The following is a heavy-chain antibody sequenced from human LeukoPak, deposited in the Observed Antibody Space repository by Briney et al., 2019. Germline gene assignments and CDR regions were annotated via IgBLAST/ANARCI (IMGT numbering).Heavy chain of an antibody. CDR2: ISYDGSNK. D-gene: IGHD6-13*01. J-gene: IGHJ4*02. CDR3: ARATSSSWWLFDY. Sequence: PGGSLRLSCAASGFTFSSYAMHWVRQAPGKGLEWVAVISYDGSNKYYADSVKGRFTISRDNSKNTLYLQMNGLRAEDTAVYYCARATSSSWWLFDYWGQGTLVTVSS. V-gene: IGHV3-30-3*01. CDR1: GFTFSSYA.